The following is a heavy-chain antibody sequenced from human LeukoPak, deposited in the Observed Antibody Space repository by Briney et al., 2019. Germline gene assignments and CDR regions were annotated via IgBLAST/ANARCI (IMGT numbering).Heavy chain of an antibody. J-gene: IGHJ4*02. D-gene: IGHD4-11*01. Sequence: SETLSLTCTVSGGSISSYYWSWIRQPPRKGLEWIGYIYYSGSTNYNPSLKSRVTISVDTSKNQFSLKLSSVTAADTAVYYCARRSPLTTVTTWFDYWGQGTLVTVSS. CDR3: ARRSPLTTVTTWFDY. V-gene: IGHV4-59*08. CDR1: GGSISSYY. CDR2: IYYSGST.